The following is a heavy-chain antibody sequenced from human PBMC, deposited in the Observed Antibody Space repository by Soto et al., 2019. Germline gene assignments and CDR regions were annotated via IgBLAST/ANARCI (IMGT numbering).Heavy chain of an antibody. Sequence: SVKVYCKAAGYSFTRYDSNWGRQTTGQGLEWMGWMNPNSGNTGYAQKFQGRVTMTRNTSISTAYMELSSLRSEDTAVYYCARGRSGANYYSGPRDYWGQGTLVTVSS. D-gene: IGHD2-21*02. CDR3: ARGRSGANYYSGPRDY. CDR2: MNPNSGNT. CDR1: GYSFTRYD. V-gene: IGHV1-8*01. J-gene: IGHJ4*02.